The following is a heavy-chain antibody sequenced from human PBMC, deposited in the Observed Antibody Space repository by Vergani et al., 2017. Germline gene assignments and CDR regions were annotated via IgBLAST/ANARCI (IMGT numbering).Heavy chain of an antibody. CDR1: GGAFSTYA. V-gene: IGHV1-2*02. Sequence: QVQLVQSGAEVKKPGSSVRVSCKTSGGAFSTYAINWVRQAPGQGLEWMGWINPHNGGANYAQKFQGRVTMTRDTSISTVYMELSRLRFDDTALYYCARDLGGYTYGHYYFDFWGQGTLVNVSS. J-gene: IGHJ4*02. CDR2: INPHNGGA. D-gene: IGHD5-18*01. CDR3: ARDLGGYTYGHYYFDF.